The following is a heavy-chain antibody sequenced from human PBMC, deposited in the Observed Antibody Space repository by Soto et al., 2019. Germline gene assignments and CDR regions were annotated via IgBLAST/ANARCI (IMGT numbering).Heavy chain of an antibody. J-gene: IGHJ4*02. CDR3: ARAVDHRSEWEL. Sequence: PSETLSLTCTVSGGSISSGDYYWSWIRQPPGKGLEWIGYIYYSGSTYYNPSLKSRVTISVDTSKNQFSLKLSSVTAADTAVYYCARAVDHRSEWELWGQGTLVTVSS. CDR1: GGSISSGDYY. CDR2: IYYSGST. V-gene: IGHV4-30-4*01. D-gene: IGHD1-26*01.